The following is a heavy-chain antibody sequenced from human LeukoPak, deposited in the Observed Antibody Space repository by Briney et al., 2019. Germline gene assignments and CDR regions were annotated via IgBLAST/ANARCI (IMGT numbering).Heavy chain of an antibody. CDR2: ISSSSSYI. V-gene: IGHV3-21*01. CDR3: ARESRVVVPAAVTLDY. Sequence: GGSLRLSCAASGFTFSSYSMNWVRQAPGKGLEWVSSISSSSSYIYYADSVKGRFTISRDDAKNSLYIQMNSLRAEDTAVYYCARESRVVVPAAVTLDYWGQGTLVTVSS. CDR1: GFTFSSYS. D-gene: IGHD2-2*01. J-gene: IGHJ4*02.